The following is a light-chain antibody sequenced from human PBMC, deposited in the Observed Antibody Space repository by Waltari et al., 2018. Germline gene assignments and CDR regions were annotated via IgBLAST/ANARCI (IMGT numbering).Light chain of an antibody. J-gene: IGLJ2*01. Sequence: QSALTQPPSASGSPGQSVTISCTGTSSDVGGSNYVSWYQQHPGKAPKRMIYEVSKRPSGVPDRFSGSKSGNTASLTVSGLQAEDEADYYCSSYAGSNNPHVVFGGGTKLTVL. V-gene: IGLV2-8*01. CDR2: EVS. CDR1: SSDVGGSNY. CDR3: SSYAGSNNPHVV.